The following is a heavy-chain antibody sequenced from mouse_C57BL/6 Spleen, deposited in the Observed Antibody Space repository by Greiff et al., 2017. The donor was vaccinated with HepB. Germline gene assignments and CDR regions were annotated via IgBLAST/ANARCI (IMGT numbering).Heavy chain of an antibody. CDR1: GFSLTSYG. CDR2: IWRGGST. J-gene: IGHJ4*01. CDR3: AKSVVGGAMDY. V-gene: IGHV2-5*01. Sequence: QVQLQQSGPGLVQPSQSLSITCTVSGFSLTSYGVHWVRQSPGKGLEWLGVIWRGGSTDYNAAFMSRLSITEDNSKSQVFFKMNSLQADDTAIYYCAKSVVGGAMDYWGQGTSVTVSS. D-gene: IGHD1-1*01.